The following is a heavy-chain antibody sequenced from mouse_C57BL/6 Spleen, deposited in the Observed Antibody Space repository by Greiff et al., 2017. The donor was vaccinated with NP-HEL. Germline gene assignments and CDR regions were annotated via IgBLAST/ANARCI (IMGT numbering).Heavy chain of an antibody. CDR2: IDPEDGET. V-gene: IGHV14-2*01. Sequence: EVQLQQSGAELVKPGASVKLSCTASGFNIKDYYMHWVKQRTEQGLEWIGRIDPEDGETKYAPKFQGKATIPADTSSNTAYLQLSSLTSEDTAVYYCARNDGYYNWFAYWGQGTLVTVSA. CDR3: ARNDGYYNWFAY. CDR1: GFNIKDYY. J-gene: IGHJ3*01. D-gene: IGHD2-3*01.